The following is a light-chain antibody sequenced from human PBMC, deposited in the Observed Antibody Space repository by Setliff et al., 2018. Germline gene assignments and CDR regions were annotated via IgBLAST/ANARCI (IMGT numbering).Light chain of an antibody. CDR2: EVS. J-gene: IGLJ1*01. CDR3: SLYAGSNKYG. V-gene: IGLV2-8*01. CDR1: SSDVGGYNY. Sequence: QSALTQPPSASGSPGQSVTISCTGTSSDVGGYNYVSWYQQHPGKAPKLMIYEVSKWPSGVPDRFSGSKSGNTASLTVPGLQAEDEADYYCSLYAGSNKYGFGTGTKVTVL.